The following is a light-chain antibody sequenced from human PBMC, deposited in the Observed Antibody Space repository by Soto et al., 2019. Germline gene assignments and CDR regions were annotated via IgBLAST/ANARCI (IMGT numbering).Light chain of an antibody. CDR3: TSYAGTYSFFYV. CDR1: SSDVGAYNY. V-gene: IGLV2-8*01. CDR2: EVS. Sequence: QSVLTQPPSASGSPGQSVTISCTGTSSDVGAYNYVSWYQQLPGKAPKLIIYEVSKRPSGVPDRFSGSKSGNTASLTVSGLQAEDEADYYCTSYAGTYSFFYVFRTGTKVTVL. J-gene: IGLJ1*01.